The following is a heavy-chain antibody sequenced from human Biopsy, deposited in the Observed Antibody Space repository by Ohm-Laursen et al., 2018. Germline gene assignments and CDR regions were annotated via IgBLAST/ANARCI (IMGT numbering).Heavy chain of an antibody. J-gene: IGHJ2*01. V-gene: IGHV4-59*12. CDR2: IYFTGRT. CDR1: GGPIDSYY. Sequence: GTLSLTWTVSGGPIDSYYWSWMRQPPGKALEWIGYIYFTGRTSYNPSLKSRVTMSVNTSKKQFSLRLSSVTAADTAVYYCASAGYNPDWNFDLWGRGTRVTVSS. CDR3: ASAGYNPDWNFDL. D-gene: IGHD5-24*01.